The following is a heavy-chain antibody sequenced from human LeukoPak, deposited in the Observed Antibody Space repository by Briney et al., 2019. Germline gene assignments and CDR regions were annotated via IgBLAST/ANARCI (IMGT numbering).Heavy chain of an antibody. J-gene: IGHJ5*02. D-gene: IGHD5-12*01. CDR3: ATDWRGYSGYDL. V-gene: IGHV3-23*01. Sequence: GGSLRLSCAASGFTFSSYAMSWVRQAPGKGLEWVSAISGSGGSTYYADSVKGRSTISRDNSKNTLYLQMNSLRAEDTAVYYCATDWRGYSGYDLWGQGTLVTVSS. CDR1: GFTFSSYA. CDR2: ISGSGGST.